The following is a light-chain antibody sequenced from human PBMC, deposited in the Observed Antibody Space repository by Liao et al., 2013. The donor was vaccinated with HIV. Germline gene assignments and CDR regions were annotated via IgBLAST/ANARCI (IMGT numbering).Light chain of an antibody. CDR1: NIGRKS. CDR2: HDS. CDR3: QAWDSSTVV. J-gene: IGLJ2*01. V-gene: IGLV3-21*01. Sequence: SYVLTQPPSVSVAPGETATITCGGNNIGRKSVNWYQQNPGQAPVLVMYHDSDRPSGIPERFSASNSGNTATLTISGTQAMDEADYYCQAWDSSTVVFGGGTKLTVL.